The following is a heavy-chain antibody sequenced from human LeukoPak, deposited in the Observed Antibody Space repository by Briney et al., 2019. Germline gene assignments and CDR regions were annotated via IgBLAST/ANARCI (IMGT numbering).Heavy chain of an antibody. CDR1: GYTFTSYG. V-gene: IGHV1-18*01. CDR3: VRDKVVLRFLEWSDVGAFDI. D-gene: IGHD3-3*01. Sequence: ASVKVSCKASGYTFTSYGISWVRQAPGQGLEWMGWISAYNGNTNYAQKLQGRVTMTTDTSTSTAYTELRSLRSDDTAVYYCVRDKVVLRFLEWSDVGAFDIWGQGTMVTVSS. J-gene: IGHJ3*02. CDR2: ISAYNGNT.